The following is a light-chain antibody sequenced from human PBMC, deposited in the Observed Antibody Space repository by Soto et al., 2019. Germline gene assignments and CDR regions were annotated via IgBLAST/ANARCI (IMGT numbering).Light chain of an antibody. CDR3: CSYAGSNYV. CDR1: SSDVGNYNL. Sequence: QSVLTQPASVPGSPGQSITISCTGTSSDVGNYNLVSWYQHHPGKAPKLMIYEVSKRPSGVSNRFSGSKSGDTASLTISGLQAEDEADYYCCSYAGSNYVFGTGTKVTVL. J-gene: IGLJ1*01. CDR2: EVS. V-gene: IGLV2-23*02.